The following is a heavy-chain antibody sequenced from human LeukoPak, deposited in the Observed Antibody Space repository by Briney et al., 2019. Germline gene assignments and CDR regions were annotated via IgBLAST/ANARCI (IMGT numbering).Heavy chain of an antibody. J-gene: IGHJ3*02. CDR1: GYTFTSYY. CDR3: ASARDSITSGGAFDI. V-gene: IGHV1-2*02. D-gene: IGHD3-16*01. CDR2: INPNSGGT. Sequence: ASVKVSCKASGYTFTSYYMHWVRQAPGQGLEWMGWINPNSGGTNYAQKFQGRVTMTRDTSISTAYMELSRLRSDDTAVYYCASARDSITSGGAFDIWGQGTMVTVSS.